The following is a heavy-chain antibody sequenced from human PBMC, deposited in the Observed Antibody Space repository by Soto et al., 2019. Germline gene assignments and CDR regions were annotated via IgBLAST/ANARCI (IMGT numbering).Heavy chain of an antibody. Sequence: TLSLTCTVSGGSISGDSWSWIRQSPGKGLKWIGYVHYSGSTNYNPSLKSRVTISVDTSKNQFSLKLSSVTAADTAVYYCARAETPFDXXXXXXXXXXYYMDVWGKGTTVTVSS. CDR2: VHYSGST. V-gene: IGHV4-59*08. CDR1: GGSISGDS. CDR3: ARAETPFDXXXXXXXXXXYYMDV. J-gene: IGHJ6*03.